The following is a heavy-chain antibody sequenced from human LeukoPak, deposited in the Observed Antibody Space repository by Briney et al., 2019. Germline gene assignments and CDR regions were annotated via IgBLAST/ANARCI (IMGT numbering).Heavy chain of an antibody. V-gene: IGHV3-15*01. CDR1: GFTFSNAW. Sequence: GGSLRLSCAASGFTFSNAWMNWVRQAPGKGLEWVGRIKNKIASGTTDYAAPVKGRFTISRDDSKNTLFLQMNSLKTEDTAMYYCTTNDAFDMWGEGTMVSVS. J-gene: IGHJ3*02. CDR3: TTNDAFDM. CDR2: IKNKIASGTT.